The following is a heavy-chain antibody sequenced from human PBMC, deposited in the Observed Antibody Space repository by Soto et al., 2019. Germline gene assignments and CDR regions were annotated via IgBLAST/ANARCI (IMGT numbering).Heavy chain of an antibody. CDR3: ARVERGTATTVVDAFDI. CDR1: GGSVSSGNYY. V-gene: IGHV4-34*01. CDR2: MSHRGGT. Sequence: QVQLQQWGAGLLKPSETLSLTCAVYGGSVSSGNYYWSWIRQPPGKGLEWIGEMSHRGGTHFNPSLKSSVAISVDTSKNHFSLKMGSVTAADTALYYCARVERGTATTVVDAFDIWGPGTMVTVSS. D-gene: IGHD1-1*01. J-gene: IGHJ3*02.